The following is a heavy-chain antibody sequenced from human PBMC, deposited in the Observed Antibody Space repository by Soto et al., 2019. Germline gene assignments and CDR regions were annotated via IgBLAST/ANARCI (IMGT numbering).Heavy chain of an antibody. CDR3: ARPRSVIPAAITAFDI. Sequence: QVQLVESGGGLVKPGGSLRLSCAASGFTFSDFYMSWIRRAPGKGLEWVSYISSSCPTMFYADSVKGRFTISRDNAKSSLYLQMNSLRAEDTAVYYCARPRSVIPAAITAFDIWGQGTMVTVSS. D-gene: IGHD2-2*01. CDR1: GFTFSDFY. J-gene: IGHJ3*02. V-gene: IGHV3-11*01. CDR2: ISSSCPTM.